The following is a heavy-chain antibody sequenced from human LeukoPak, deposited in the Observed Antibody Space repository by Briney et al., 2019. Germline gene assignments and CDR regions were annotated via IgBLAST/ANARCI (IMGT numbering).Heavy chain of an antibody. Sequence: ASVKVSCKASGYTFTSYDINWVRQATGQGLEWMGWMNPNSGNTGYAQKFQGRVTMTRNTSISTAYMELSSLRSEDTAVYYCARGRVRGVISRTYPFDPWGQGTLVTVSS. V-gene: IGHV1-8*01. CDR3: ARGRVRGVISRTYPFDP. CDR2: MNPNSGNT. D-gene: IGHD3-10*01. CDR1: GYTFTSYD. J-gene: IGHJ5*02.